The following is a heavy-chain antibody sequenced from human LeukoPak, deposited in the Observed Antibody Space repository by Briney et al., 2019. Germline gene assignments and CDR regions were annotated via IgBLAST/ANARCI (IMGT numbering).Heavy chain of an antibody. CDR3: ARFGYGDYLHFDY. Sequence: GGSLRLSCAASGFTFSSYGMHWVRQAPGKGLEWVAVIWYDGSNKYYAGSVKGRFTISRDNSKNTLYLQMNSLRAEDTAVYYCARFGYGDYLHFDYWGQGTLVTVSS. D-gene: IGHD4-17*01. V-gene: IGHV3-33*01. CDR1: GFTFSSYG. J-gene: IGHJ4*02. CDR2: IWYDGSNK.